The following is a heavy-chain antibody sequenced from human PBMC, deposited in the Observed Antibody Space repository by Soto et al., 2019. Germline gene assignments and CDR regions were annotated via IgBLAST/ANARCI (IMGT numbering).Heavy chain of an antibody. CDR1: GDSISSRSYY. V-gene: IGHV4-39*07. CDR3: ARDFLSKKWFDP. Sequence: SETLSLTCTVTGDSISSRSYYWGWIRQPPGKGLEWIGSIYYSGSTYNNPSLRSRVSISIDTSKNQFSLKLKSVTAADTAVYDCARDFLSKKWFDPWGQGTLVTV. CDR2: IYYSGST. J-gene: IGHJ5*02.